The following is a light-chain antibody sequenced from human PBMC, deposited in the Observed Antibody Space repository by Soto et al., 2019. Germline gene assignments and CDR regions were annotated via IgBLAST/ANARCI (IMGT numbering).Light chain of an antibody. CDR2: RNN. Sequence: QAVVTQPPSASGTPGQRVTISCSGSSSNIGSNYVYWYQQLPGTAPKLLIYRNNQRPSGVPDRFSGSKSGTSASLAISGLRSEDEADYYCAAWDDSLSGLVVFGGGTKLTVL. CDR1: SSNIGSNY. V-gene: IGLV1-47*01. CDR3: AAWDDSLSGLVV. J-gene: IGLJ2*01.